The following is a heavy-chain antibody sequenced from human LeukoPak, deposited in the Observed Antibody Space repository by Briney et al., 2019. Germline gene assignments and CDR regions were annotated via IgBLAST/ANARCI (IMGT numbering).Heavy chain of an antibody. CDR2: ISNSGST. V-gene: IGHV4-61*02. J-gene: IGHJ5*02. CDR1: GGSISSGSYY. Sequence: SGTLSLTCTVSGGSISSGSYYWNWIRQPAGKGLEWIGRISNSGSTNYNPSLKSRVTISVDTSKNQFSLKLSSVTAADTAVYYCARGRGNSIAMIRGTRAYNWFDRWGQGTLVTVSS. CDR3: ARGRGNSIAMIRGTRAYNWFDR. D-gene: IGHD3-10*01.